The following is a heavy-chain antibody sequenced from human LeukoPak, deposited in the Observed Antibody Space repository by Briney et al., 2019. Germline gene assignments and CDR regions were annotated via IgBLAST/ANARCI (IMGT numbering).Heavy chain of an antibody. CDR1: GFTVSSNY. D-gene: IGHD6-13*01. Sequence: GGSLRLSCAASGFTVSSNYMSWVRQAPGKGLEWVSVIYSGGSTYYAGSVKGRFTISRDNSKNTLYLQMNSLRAEDTAVYYCARDFDSSSYFDYWGQGTLVTVSS. V-gene: IGHV3-53*01. CDR2: IYSGGST. CDR3: ARDFDSSSYFDY. J-gene: IGHJ4*02.